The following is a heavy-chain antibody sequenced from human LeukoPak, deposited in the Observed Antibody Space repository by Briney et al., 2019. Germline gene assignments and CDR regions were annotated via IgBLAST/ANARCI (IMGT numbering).Heavy chain of an antibody. J-gene: IGHJ4*02. CDR2: ISNSGRNT. CDR1: GFTFSSYT. D-gene: IGHD2-21*02. V-gene: IGHV3-23*01. Sequence: GGSLTLSCAASGFTFSSYTMSWVRQAPGKGLEWVSTISNSGRNTFYTDSVKGRFTISRDDSKNTLYLQMNSLRAGDTAVYSCARARGYCAADCSRYAFDYWGQGTLVTVSS. CDR3: ARARGYCAADCSRYAFDY.